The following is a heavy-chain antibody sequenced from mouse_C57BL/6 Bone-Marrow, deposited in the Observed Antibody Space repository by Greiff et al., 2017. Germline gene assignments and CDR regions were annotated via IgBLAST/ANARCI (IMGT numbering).Heavy chain of an antibody. V-gene: IGHV1-47*01. CDR3: ARGATIVRRGFAY. CDR1: GYTFTTYP. J-gene: IGHJ3*01. D-gene: IGHD2-1*01. Sequence: QVQLKESGAELVKPGASVKMSCKASGYTFTTYPIEWMKQNHGKSLEWIGNFHPYNDDTKYNEKFKGKATLTVEKSSSTVYLELSRLTSDDSAVYYCARGATIVRRGFAYWGQGTLVTVSA. CDR2: FHPYNDDT.